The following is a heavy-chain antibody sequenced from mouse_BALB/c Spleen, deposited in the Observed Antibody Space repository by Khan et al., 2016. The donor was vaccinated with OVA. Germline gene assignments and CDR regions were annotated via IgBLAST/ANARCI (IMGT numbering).Heavy chain of an antibody. CDR1: GYTFTDYI. CDR3: ARSGYGTFAY. J-gene: IGHJ3*01. V-gene: IGHV1-81*01. D-gene: IGHD2-10*02. CDR2: IYTGSDNT. Sequence: QVRLQQSGPELVKPGASVKMSCKASGYTFTDYIINWVKQRTGQGLEWIGDIYTGSDNTYYNEKFKGKATLTADKSSNTVYMQLSSLTSEDSAVYFCARSGYGTFAYWGQGTLVTVSA.